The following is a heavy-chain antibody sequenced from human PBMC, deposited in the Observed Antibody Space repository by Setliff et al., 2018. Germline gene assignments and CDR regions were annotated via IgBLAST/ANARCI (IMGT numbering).Heavy chain of an antibody. CDR3: ARDEYGVTTGATGMGY. J-gene: IGHJ4*02. CDR2: ISGSGGST. Sequence: ETLSLTCTVSGSSFSSYSWSWIRQPPGKGLEWVSGISGSGGSTYYADSVKGRFTISRDNSKNTLYLQMNSLRAEDTAVYYCARDEYGVTTGATGMGYWGQGTLVTVSS. D-gene: IGHD1-26*01. CDR1: GSSFSSYS. V-gene: IGHV3-23*01.